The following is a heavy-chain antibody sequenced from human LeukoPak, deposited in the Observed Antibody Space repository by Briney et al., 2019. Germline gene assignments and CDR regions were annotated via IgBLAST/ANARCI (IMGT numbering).Heavy chain of an antibody. CDR1: TFTFSSYT. D-gene: IGHD3-10*01. J-gene: IGHJ4*02. CDR2: ISPSGNSK. CDR3: VRDFLGESGAGGY. V-gene: IGHV3-21*01. Sequence: GGSLRLSCATSTFTFSSYTMNWVRQAPGKGLEWVSSISPSGNSKYHADSVKGRFTISRDNAENSLYMQMYSLRAEDTGVYYCVRDFLGESGAGGYWGQGTLVTVSS.